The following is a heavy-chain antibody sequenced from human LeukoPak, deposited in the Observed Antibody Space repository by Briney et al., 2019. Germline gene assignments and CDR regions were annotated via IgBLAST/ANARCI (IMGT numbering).Heavy chain of an antibody. CDR1: GFTFSSYG. V-gene: IGHV3-30*18. Sequence: PGGSLRLSCAASGFTFSSYGMHWVRQAPGKGLEWVAVISYDGSNKYYADSVKGRFTISRDNSKNTLYLQMNGLRAEDTAVYYCAKGGDTAMGPLNFDYWGQGTLVTVSS. CDR3: AKGGDTAMGPLNFDY. J-gene: IGHJ4*02. CDR2: ISYDGSNK. D-gene: IGHD5-18*01.